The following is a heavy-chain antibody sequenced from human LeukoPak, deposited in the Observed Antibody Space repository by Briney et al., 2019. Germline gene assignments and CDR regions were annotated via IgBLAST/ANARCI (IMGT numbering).Heavy chain of an antibody. Sequence: HSETLSLTCLVSGGSISSYYWSWIRQPAGKGLEWIGRIYTSGSTNYNPSLKSRVTMSVDTSKNQFSLKLSSVTAADTAVYYCARDRGGSGSYYPYYFDYWGQGTLVTVSS. CDR2: IYTSGST. CDR3: ARDRGGSGSYYPYYFDY. D-gene: IGHD3-10*01. J-gene: IGHJ4*02. CDR1: GGSISSYY. V-gene: IGHV4-4*07.